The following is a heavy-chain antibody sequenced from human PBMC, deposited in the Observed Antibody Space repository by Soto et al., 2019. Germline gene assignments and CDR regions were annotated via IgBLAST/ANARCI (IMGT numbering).Heavy chain of an antibody. CDR2: ISYRGST. J-gene: IGHJ4*02. CDR3: VTFDFSSTYYDH. V-gene: IGHV4-39*01. Sequence: SETLSLTCTVSGASISNSAYYWGWIRQPPGKGLEWIGTISYRGSTFYKPSLKSQVTISVDTIKNQFPLKLDSVTVADTAVYYCVTFDFSSTYYDHWGQGTLVTVSS. CDR1: GASISNSAYY. D-gene: IGHD6-13*01.